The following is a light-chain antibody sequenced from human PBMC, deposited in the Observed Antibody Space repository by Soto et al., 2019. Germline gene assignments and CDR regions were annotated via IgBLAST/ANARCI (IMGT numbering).Light chain of an antibody. CDR2: GAS. V-gene: IGKV3-20*01. Sequence: EIVMTQSPGTLSLSPGERASLSYSASQSVSDGYLAWYQQKPGQAPRLVISGASTRATGIPDRFRGSGSGTDFTLTISSLEPEDFAVYYCQQYGSTPYTFGQGTILVIK. CDR1: QSVSDGY. CDR3: QQYGSTPYT. J-gene: IGKJ2*01.